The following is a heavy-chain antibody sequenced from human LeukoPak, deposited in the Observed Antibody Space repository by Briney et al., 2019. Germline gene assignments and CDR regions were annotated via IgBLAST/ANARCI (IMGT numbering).Heavy chain of an antibody. D-gene: IGHD1-26*01. CDR2: IYYSGST. V-gene: IGHV4-59*01. CDR1: GGSISSYY. CDR3: ARGLGGSYYGYFQH. J-gene: IGHJ1*01. Sequence: PSETLSLTCTVSGGSISSYYWSWIRQPPGKGLEWIGYIYYSGSTNYNPSLKSRVTISVDTSKNQFSLKLGSVTAADTAVYYCARGLGGSYYGYFQHWGQGTLVTVSS.